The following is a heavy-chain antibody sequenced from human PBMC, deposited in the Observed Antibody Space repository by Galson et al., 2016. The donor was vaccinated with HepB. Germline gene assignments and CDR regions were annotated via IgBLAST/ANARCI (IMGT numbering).Heavy chain of an antibody. CDR2: ISSSSSTI. CDR3: ASDHVKSLYYDSSGYLPYWYFDL. Sequence: SLRLSCAASGFTFSGYNMNWVRQTPGKELEWISYISSSSSTIYYADSVTGRFTISRDNAKNSLFLQMNSLRDEDTAVYYCASDHVKSLYYDSSGYLPYWYFDLWGRGTLVTVSS. CDR1: GFTFSGYN. D-gene: IGHD3-22*01. J-gene: IGHJ2*01. V-gene: IGHV3-48*02.